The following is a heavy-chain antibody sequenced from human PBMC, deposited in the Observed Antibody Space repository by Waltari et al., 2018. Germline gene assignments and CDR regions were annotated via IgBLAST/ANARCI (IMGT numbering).Heavy chain of an antibody. J-gene: IGHJ3*02. Sequence: QLQLQESGPGLVKPSETLSLTCTVSGGSISISTYYWGWIRQPPGKGLGWVGNIYYSGSTYYHPSLKSRVPGSVDPSKNQFSLKLSSVTAADTAVYYCARQEIIVEVTGDAFDIWGQGTMVTVSS. D-gene: IGHD2-21*02. V-gene: IGHV4-39*01. CDR1: GGSISISTYY. CDR3: ARQEIIVEVTGDAFDI. CDR2: IYYSGST.